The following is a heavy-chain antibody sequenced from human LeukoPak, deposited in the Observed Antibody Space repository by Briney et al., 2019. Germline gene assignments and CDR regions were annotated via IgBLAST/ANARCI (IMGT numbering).Heavy chain of an antibody. V-gene: IGHV3-7*01. CDR3: ATDYYVSGSYYRLFY. D-gene: IGHD3-10*01. CDR2: IKQDGSEK. J-gene: IGHJ4*02. CDR1: GFTFSTYW. Sequence: GGSLRLSCAASGFTFSTYWMSWVRQAPGKGLEWVAIIKQDGSEKYYVDSVRGRFTISRDNAKNSLYLRMNNLRAEDTAIYYCATDYYVSGSYYRLFYWGQGTLVTVSS.